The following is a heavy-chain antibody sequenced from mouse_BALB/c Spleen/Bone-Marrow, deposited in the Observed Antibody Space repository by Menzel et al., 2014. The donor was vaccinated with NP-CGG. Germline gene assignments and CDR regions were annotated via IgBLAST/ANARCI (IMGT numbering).Heavy chain of an antibody. V-gene: IGHV1S81*02. Sequence: VKLMESGAELVKPGASVKLSCKASGYTFXSYYMYWVKQRPGQGLEWIGEINHSNGYTNFNEKFKSKATLTVDKSSSTAYMQLSSLTSEDSAVYYCTREGAYWGQGTPVTVSA. CDR2: INHSNGYT. CDR1: GYTFXSYY. J-gene: IGHJ3*01. CDR3: TREGAY.